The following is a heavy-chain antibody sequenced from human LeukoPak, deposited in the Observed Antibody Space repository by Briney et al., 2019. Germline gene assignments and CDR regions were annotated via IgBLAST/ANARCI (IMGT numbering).Heavy chain of an antibody. CDR3: ASEGY. J-gene: IGHJ4*02. Sequence: PGGSLRLSCAVSGFTLTTYSMHWVRQAPGKGLEWVSAISSSGSSIYYADSVKGRFTISRDSAKSSQYLQMNSLRAEDTAVCYRASEGYWGQGTLVTVSS. CDR1: GFTLTTYS. V-gene: IGHV3-21*01. CDR2: ISSSGSSI.